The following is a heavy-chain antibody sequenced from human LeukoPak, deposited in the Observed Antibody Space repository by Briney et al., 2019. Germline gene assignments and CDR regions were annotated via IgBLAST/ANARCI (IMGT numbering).Heavy chain of an antibody. Sequence: GVSLRLSCAASGFTFSSFSMNWVRQAPGKGLEWISYITSSSSSTYYADSVKGRFTISRDNAKNSLYLQMNSLRAEDTAVYYCARVIGSYGDSAYWGQGTLVTVSS. J-gene: IGHJ4*02. CDR1: GFTFSSFS. CDR2: ITSSSSST. V-gene: IGHV3-48*04. D-gene: IGHD4-17*01. CDR3: ARVIGSYGDSAY.